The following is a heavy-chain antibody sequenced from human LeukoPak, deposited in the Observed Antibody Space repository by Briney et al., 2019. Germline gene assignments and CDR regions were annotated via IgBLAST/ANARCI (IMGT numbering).Heavy chain of an antibody. CDR3: ARVAYSSNSDDR. D-gene: IGHD6-13*01. Sequence: PSETLSLTCSVSGGSINSHYWSWIRQSPGKGLEWIGSIYHTGVTYYNPSLESRVTISVDTSKNQFSLKLSSVTAADTAVYYCARVAYSSNSDDRWGQGTLVTVSS. CDR1: GGSINSHY. V-gene: IGHV4-59*08. J-gene: IGHJ5*02. CDR2: IYHTGVT.